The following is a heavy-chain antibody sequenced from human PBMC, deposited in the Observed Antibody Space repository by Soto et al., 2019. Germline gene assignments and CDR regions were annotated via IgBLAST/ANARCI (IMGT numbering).Heavy chain of an antibody. Sequence: QVQLVQSGAEVKKPGASVKVSCKASGYTFTSYVISWVRQAPGQGLEWMGWISAYNGNTNYEQKLQGRVTMTTDTSTSSADMDLRRLRSDHTVGYYCATSRVFAPSDYWGQGTLVTVSS. CDR3: ATSRVFAPSDY. V-gene: IGHV1-18*01. CDR2: ISAYNGNT. CDR1: GYTFTSYV. D-gene: IGHD3-16*01. J-gene: IGHJ4*02.